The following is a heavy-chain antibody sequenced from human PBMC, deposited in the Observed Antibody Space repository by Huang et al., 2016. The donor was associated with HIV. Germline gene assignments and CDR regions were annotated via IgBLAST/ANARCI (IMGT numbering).Heavy chain of an antibody. Sequence: QLLLQESGPGLVKPSEALALTCAVSGGSIRSSDYHWGWIRQPPGKGLEWIGGIDNKVRTNYSPSLKSRVTIAGDTSKNLFFLNLTSMTAADTAVYYCARHREGPVAYYSGWGSHLNYMDVWGRGRTVVVSS. CDR2: IDNKVRT. D-gene: IGHD3-10*01. J-gene: IGHJ6*03. V-gene: IGHV4-39*01. CDR3: ARHREGPVAYYSGWGSHLNYMDV. CDR1: GGSIRSSDYH.